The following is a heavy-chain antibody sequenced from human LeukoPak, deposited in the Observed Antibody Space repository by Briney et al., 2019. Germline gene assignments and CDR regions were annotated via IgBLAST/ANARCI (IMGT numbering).Heavy chain of an antibody. CDR3: VSRRLGDSSGYYLDY. CDR2: INPNSGGT. J-gene: IGHJ4*02. CDR1: GYTFTGYY. Sequence: ASVKVSCKASGYTFTGYYMHWVRQASGQGLEWMGRINPNSGGTNYAQKFQGRVTMTRDTSISTAYMELSRLRSDDTAVYYCVSRRLGDSSGYYLDYWGQGTLVTVSS. V-gene: IGHV1-2*06. D-gene: IGHD3-22*01.